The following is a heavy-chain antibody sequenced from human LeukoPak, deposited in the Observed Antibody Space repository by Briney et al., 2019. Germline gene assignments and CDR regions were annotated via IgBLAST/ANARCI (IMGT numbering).Heavy chain of an antibody. Sequence: PGGSLRLSCAASGFTFSSYGMHWVRQAPGKGLEWVAFIRYDGSNKHYADSVKGRFTISRDNSKNTLYLQMNSLRAEDTAVYYCARDKGWELQERCDYWGQGTLVTVSS. CDR1: GFTFSSYG. D-gene: IGHD1-26*01. CDR3: ARDKGWELQERCDY. CDR2: IRYDGSNK. V-gene: IGHV3-30*02. J-gene: IGHJ4*02.